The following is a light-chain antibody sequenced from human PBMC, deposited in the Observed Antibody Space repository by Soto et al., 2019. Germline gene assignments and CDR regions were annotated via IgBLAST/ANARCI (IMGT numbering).Light chain of an antibody. J-gene: IGKJ4*01. Sequence: DIQMTQSPSTLSASVGDRVTITCRASQSISSWLAWYQQKPGKAPKLLIYKASSLESGVPSRFSGSGSGTEFTLTISSLHSDDFATYYCQQYNSYLLTFGGGTQVEIK. CDR3: QQYNSYLLT. CDR1: QSISSW. V-gene: IGKV1-5*03. CDR2: KAS.